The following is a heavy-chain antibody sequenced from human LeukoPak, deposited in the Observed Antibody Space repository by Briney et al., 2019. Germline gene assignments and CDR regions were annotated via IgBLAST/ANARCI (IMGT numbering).Heavy chain of an antibody. Sequence: ASVKVSCKASGGTFSSYAISWVRQAPGQGLEWMGRIIPILGIANYAQKFQGRVTITADKSTSTAYMELSSLRSEDTAVYYCARRPLGLRYFDWSLFRPGLFGIWGQGTMVTVSS. J-gene: IGHJ3*02. D-gene: IGHD3-9*01. V-gene: IGHV1-69*04. CDR3: ARRPLGLRYFDWSLFRPGLFGI. CDR2: IIPILGIA. CDR1: GGTFSSYA.